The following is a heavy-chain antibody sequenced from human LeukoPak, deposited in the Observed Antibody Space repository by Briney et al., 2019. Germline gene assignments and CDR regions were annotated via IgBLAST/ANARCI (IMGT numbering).Heavy chain of an antibody. CDR3: ARGSGRTWWDLCDH. D-gene: IGHD2-8*02. CDR1: GYTFTNYA. J-gene: IGHJ4*02. CDR2: ISTDTTANT. V-gene: IGHV1-18*01. Sequence: GASVKVSCKASGYTFTNYAISWVRQAPGQGLEWLGWISTDTTANTNYAQKFQGRITMTKDTSTSTAYMELRSLRSDDTAVYFCARGSGRTWWDLCDHWGQGTLVTVSS.